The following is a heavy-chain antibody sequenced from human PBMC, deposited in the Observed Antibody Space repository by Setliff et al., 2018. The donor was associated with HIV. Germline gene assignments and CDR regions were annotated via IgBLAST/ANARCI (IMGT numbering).Heavy chain of an antibody. CDR2: IYPRDPDT. D-gene: IGHD2-21*02. J-gene: IGHJ5*02. CDR3: ARHGSMVPGLDP. CDR1: GYSFTSYW. V-gene: IGHV5-51*01. Sequence: GESLKISCKGSGYSFTSYWIAWVRQKPGKGLEWMGMIYPRDPDTKYSPSFQGQVTMSVDTSVSTAYLEWSSLKASDTAIYFCARHGSMVPGLDPWRQGTLVTVSS.